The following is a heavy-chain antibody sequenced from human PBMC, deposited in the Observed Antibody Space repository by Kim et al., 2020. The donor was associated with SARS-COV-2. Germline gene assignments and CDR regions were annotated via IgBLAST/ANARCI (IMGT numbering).Heavy chain of an antibody. Sequence: YADSVKGRFTISRDNSKNSLYLQMNSLRAEDTALYYCAKDSQPVRGYFDYWGQGTLVTVSS. CDR3: AKDSQPVRGYFDY. J-gene: IGHJ4*02. V-gene: IGHV3-43D*03. D-gene: IGHD6-6*01.